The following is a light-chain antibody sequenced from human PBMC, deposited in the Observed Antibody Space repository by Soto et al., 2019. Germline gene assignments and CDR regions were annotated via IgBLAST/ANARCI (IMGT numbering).Light chain of an antibody. J-gene: IGKJ5*01. Sequence: DIQLTQSPSSLSASVGGTITITCQASQDINNFLNWYQQKPGEAPKVLIYDASNLEAGVPSRFSGSGSGTDFTFTISSLKPEDFATYYCQQYDNLPITFGQGTRLEIK. CDR1: QDINNF. CDR2: DAS. V-gene: IGKV1-33*01. CDR3: QQYDNLPIT.